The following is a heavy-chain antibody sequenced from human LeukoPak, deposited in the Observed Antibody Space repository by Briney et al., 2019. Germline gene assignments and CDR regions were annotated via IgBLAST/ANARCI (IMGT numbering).Heavy chain of an antibody. Sequence: PGGSLGLSCAASGFPFRDYWMHWVRQAPGRGLVWVSRISNDGSTTTYADSVRGRFTISRDNAKNTLYLQMNSLRAEDTAVYYCARDCGSTGCDYWGQGTLVTVSS. CDR1: GFPFRDYW. D-gene: IGHD2-2*01. CDR2: ISNDGSTT. CDR3: ARDCGSTGCDY. V-gene: IGHV3-74*01. J-gene: IGHJ4*02.